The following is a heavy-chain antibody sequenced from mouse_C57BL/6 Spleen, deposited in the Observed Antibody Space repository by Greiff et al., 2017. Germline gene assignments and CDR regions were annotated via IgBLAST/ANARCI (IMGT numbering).Heavy chain of an antibody. J-gene: IGHJ4*01. CDR2: INPNYGTT. CDR3: ARRDDYDPLYYAMDY. CDR1: GFSFTDYN. D-gene: IGHD2-4*01. Sequence: VQLQQSGPELVKPGASVKISCKASGFSFTDYNMNWVKQSNGKSLEWIGVINPNYGTTSYNQKFKGKATLTVDQSSSTAYMQLNSLTSEDSAVYYCARRDDYDPLYYAMDYWGQGTSVTVSS. V-gene: IGHV1-39*01.